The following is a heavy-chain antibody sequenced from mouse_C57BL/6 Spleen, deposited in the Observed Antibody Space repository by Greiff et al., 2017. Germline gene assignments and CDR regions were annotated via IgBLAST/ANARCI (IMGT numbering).Heavy chain of an antibody. V-gene: IGHV5-17*01. CDR1: GFTFSDYG. CDR3: ARVYYGSSRYAMDD. Sequence: EVQVVESGGGLVKPGGSLKLSCAASGFTFSDYGMHWVRQAPEKGLEWVAYISSGSSTIYYADTVKGRFTISRDKAKNTLFLQMTSLRSEDTAMDYGARVYYGSSRYAMDDWGQGTSVTVSS. D-gene: IGHD1-1*01. CDR2: ISSGSSTI. J-gene: IGHJ4*01.